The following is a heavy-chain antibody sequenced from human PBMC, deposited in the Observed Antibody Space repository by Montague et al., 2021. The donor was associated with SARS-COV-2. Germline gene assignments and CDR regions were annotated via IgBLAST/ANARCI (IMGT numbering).Heavy chain of an antibody. D-gene: IGHD5-12*01. CDR2: IYTRGST. CDR3: ASLPWLRGAFDI. V-gene: IGHV4-61*02. Sequence: TLSLTCTVSSGSISRDRYYWSLIRQPAGNRLESLGRIYTRGSTNSXPPRKSRVTISVDTAKKQFHLKRSDVTAPDTPVYYCASLPWLRGAFDIWGQGTMVIGFS. CDR1: SGSISRDRYY. J-gene: IGHJ3*02.